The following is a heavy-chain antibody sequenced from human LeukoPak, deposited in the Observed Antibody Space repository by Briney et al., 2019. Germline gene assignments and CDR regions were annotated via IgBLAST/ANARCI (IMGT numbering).Heavy chain of an antibody. V-gene: IGHV3-15*01. D-gene: IGHD3-16*01. Sequence: PGGSLRLSCAASGFTFSNAWMTWVRQAPGKGLEWVGRIKRKSDGGATDYAVPVKGRFTISRDDSKNTLYLQMNSLKTDDTAVYFCTATLGCWGQGTLVTVSS. CDR1: GFTFSNAW. CDR2: IKRKSDGGAT. CDR3: TATLGC. J-gene: IGHJ4*02.